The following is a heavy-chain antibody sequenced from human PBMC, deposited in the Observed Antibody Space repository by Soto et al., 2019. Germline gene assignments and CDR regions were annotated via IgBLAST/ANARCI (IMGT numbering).Heavy chain of an antibody. V-gene: IGHV4-30-2*01. CDR2: IYHSGST. Sequence: SETLSLTCAVSGGAISIGGYSWSWIRQPPGKGLEWIGYIYHSGSTYYNPSLKSRVTISVDRSKNQFSLKLSSVTAADTAVYYCARTTGANQSDYWGQGNGVTVSS. D-gene: IGHD4-17*01. CDR1: GGAISIGGYS. CDR3: ARTTGANQSDY. J-gene: IGHJ4*02.